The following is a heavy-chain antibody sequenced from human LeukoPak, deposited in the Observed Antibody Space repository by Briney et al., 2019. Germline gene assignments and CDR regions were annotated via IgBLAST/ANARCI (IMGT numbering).Heavy chain of an antibody. CDR3: ARVLEWLVRSLPYYFDY. J-gene: IGHJ4*02. Sequence: GGSLRFSCAASGFTFSSYWMSWVRQAPGKGLEWVANIKQDGSEKYYVDSVKGRFTISRDNAKNSLYLQMNSLRAEDTAVYYCARVLEWLVRSLPYYFDYWGQGTLVTVSS. D-gene: IGHD6-19*01. CDR2: IKQDGSEK. CDR1: GFTFSSYW. V-gene: IGHV3-7*01.